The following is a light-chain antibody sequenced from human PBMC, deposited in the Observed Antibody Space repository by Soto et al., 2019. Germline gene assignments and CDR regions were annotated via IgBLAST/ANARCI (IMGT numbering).Light chain of an antibody. J-gene: IGKJ1*01. CDR1: QSLLDSNGNNY. CDR3: MQPLQSWT. V-gene: IGKV2-28*01. CDR2: LGS. Sequence: DLLMTQSPLSLPFTPGEPSSISCRSSQSLLDSNGNNYLDWYLQKPGQSPQLLIYLGSNRASGVPGRFSGSGSGTDFTLEISRVEAEDVGVYYCMQPLQSWTFGQGTKVDIK.